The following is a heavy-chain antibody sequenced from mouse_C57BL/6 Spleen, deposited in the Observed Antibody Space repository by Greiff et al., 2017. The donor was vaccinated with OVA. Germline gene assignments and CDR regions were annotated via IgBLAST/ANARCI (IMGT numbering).Heavy chain of an antibody. CDR3: ARREDDYAWFAY. CDR1: GYTFTSYW. V-gene: IGHV1-69*01. CDR2: IDPSDSYT. Sequence: LQESGAELVMPGASVKLSCKASGYTFTSYWMHWVKQRPGQGLEWIGEIDPSDSYTNYNQKFKGKSTLTVDKSSSTAYMQLSSLTSEDSAVYYCARREDDYAWFAYWGQGTLVTVSA. J-gene: IGHJ3*01. D-gene: IGHD2-4*01.